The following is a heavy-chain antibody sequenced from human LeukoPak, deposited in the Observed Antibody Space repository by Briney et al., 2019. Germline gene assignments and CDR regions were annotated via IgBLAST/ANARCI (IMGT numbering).Heavy chain of an antibody. CDR3: AKRGHYSLDWYHYFDY. J-gene: IGHJ4*02. CDR1: GFTFSSFG. Sequence: PGRSLRLSCAASGFTFSSFGMHWVRQAPGKGLEWVAVIWYDGTNKYYADSVKGRFTISRDNSKNTLYLQMNSLRAEDTAVYYCAKRGHYSLDWYHYFDYWGQGTLVTVSS. D-gene: IGHD3-9*01. V-gene: IGHV3-33*06. CDR2: IWYDGTNK.